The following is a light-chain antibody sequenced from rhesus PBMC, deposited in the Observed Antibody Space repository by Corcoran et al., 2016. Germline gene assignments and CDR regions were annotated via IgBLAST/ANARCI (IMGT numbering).Light chain of an antibody. CDR3: QQHNSHPYS. V-gene: IGKV1-28*02. CDR2: ATS. CDR1: QGLTSY. J-gene: IGKJ2*01. Sequence: DIQMTQSPSSLSASVGDTVTITCRASQGLTSYLNWFQQKPGKAPKLLFYATSSLQSGVPSRFSGSGSGTDFTPTISRLQPEGFATYYCQQHNSHPYSFGQGTKVEIK.